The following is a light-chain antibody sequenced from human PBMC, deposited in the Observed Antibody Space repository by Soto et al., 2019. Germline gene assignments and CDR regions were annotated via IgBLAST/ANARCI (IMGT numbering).Light chain of an antibody. CDR3: QSYDSSLSGLV. Sequence: QLVLTQPPSVSGAPGRRVTISCTGSSSNIGAGYDVHWYQQLPGTAPKLLIYGNSNRPSGVPDRFSGSKSGTSASLAITGLQAEDEADYYCQSYDSSLSGLVFGGGTKLTVL. CDR2: GNS. CDR1: SSNIGAGYD. J-gene: IGLJ2*01. V-gene: IGLV1-40*01.